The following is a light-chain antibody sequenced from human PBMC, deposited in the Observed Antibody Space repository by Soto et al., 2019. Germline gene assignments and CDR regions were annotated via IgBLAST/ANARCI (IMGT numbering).Light chain of an antibody. CDR2: EVS. V-gene: IGLV2-14*01. CDR3: SSYTSSSTNV. Sequence: QSALTQPASVSGSPGQSITISCTGTSSDVGGYNYVSRYQQHPGKAPKLMIYEVSNRPSGVSNRFSGSKSGNTASLTISGLQAEDEADYYCSSYTSSSTNVFGTGTKLTVL. CDR1: SSDVGGYNY. J-gene: IGLJ1*01.